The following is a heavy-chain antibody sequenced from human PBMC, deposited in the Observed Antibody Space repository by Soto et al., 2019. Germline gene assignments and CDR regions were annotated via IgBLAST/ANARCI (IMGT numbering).Heavy chain of an antibody. J-gene: IGHJ6*02. CDR3: VTWHDGYYYYGLDD. V-gene: IGHV1-8*01. Sequence: QVQLVQSGAEVKKPGASVKVSCKASGYTFTSYDINWVRQATGQGLEWMGWMNPNSGNTGYAQKFQGRVTMSRNNSRSPGYMKIRSLSSEITAVYYCVTWHDGYYYYGLDDWGQGTTVTVSS. CDR1: GYTFTSYD. CDR2: MNPNSGNT. D-gene: IGHD3-16*01.